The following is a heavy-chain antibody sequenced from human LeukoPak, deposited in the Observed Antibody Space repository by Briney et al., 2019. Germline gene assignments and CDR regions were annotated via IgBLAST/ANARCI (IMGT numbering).Heavy chain of an antibody. V-gene: IGHV4-61*01. CDR3: ARSLTGLDY. J-gene: IGHJ4*02. D-gene: IGHD3-9*01. Sequence: SETLSLTCTVSGGSVSSGSYYWTWIRQRPGKGLEWIGYIYYSGSTNYNPSLKSRVTISVDTSKNQFSLKLSSVTAADTAVYYCARSLTGLDYWGQGALVTVSS. CDR1: GGSVSSGSYY. CDR2: IYYSGST.